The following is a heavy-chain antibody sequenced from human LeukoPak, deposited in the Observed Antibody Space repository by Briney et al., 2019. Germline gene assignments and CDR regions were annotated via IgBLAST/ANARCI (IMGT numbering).Heavy chain of an antibody. V-gene: IGHV3-33*01. CDR2: IWYDGSNK. D-gene: IGHD6-13*01. Sequence: GRSLRLSCAASGFTFSSYGMHWVRQAPGKGLEWVAVIWYDGSNKYYADSVKGRFTISRDNSKNTLYLQMNSLRAEDTAVYYCAREVFPDSSSWYGFDYWGQGTLVTVSS. CDR3: AREVFPDSSSWYGFDY. CDR1: GFTFSSYG. J-gene: IGHJ4*02.